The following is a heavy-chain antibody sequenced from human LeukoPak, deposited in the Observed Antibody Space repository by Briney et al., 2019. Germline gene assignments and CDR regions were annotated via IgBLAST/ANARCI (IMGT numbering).Heavy chain of an antibody. CDR2: SYYSGSS. Sequence: PSETLSLTCTVSGGSNRNYYWSWIRQPPGKGLEWIGYSYYSGSSTYKPSLKSRVTISVDTSKNQFSLKLSSMTAADTAVYYCARADYYYDSSGYYHDAFDIWGQGTMVTVSS. D-gene: IGHD3-22*01. CDR1: GGSNRNYY. V-gene: IGHV4-59*01. J-gene: IGHJ3*02. CDR3: ARADYYYDSSGYYHDAFDI.